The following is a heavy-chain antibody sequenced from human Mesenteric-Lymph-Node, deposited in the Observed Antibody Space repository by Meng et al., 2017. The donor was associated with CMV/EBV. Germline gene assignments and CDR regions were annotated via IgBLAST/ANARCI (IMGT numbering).Heavy chain of an antibody. CDR3: ARDDGDGITIFGVARD. V-gene: IGHV3-30-3*01. Sequence: GGSLRLSCAASGFTFSSYAMHWVRQAPGKGLEWVAVISYDGSNKYYAYSVKGRSTISRDNSKNTLYLQMNSLRAEDTAVYYCARDDGDGITIFGVARDWGQGTLVTVSS. CDR2: ISYDGSNK. J-gene: IGHJ4*02. CDR1: GFTFSSYA. D-gene: IGHD3-3*01.